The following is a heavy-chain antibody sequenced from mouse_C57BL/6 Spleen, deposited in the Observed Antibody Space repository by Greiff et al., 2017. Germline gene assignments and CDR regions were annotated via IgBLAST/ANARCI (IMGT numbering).Heavy chain of an antibody. D-gene: IGHD4-1*01. Sequence: VQLHQSGAELAKPGASVKLSCKASGYTFTSYWMHWVKQRPGQGLEWIGYINPSSGYTKYNQKFKDKATLTADKSSSPAYMQLSRLTYEDSAVYYCARWGLGYYFDYWGQGTTLTVAS. J-gene: IGHJ2*01. CDR1: GYTFTSYW. V-gene: IGHV1-7*01. CDR3: ARWGLGYYFDY. CDR2: INPSSGYT.